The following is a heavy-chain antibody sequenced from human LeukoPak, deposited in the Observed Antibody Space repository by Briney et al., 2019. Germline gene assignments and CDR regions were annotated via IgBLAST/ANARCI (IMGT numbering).Heavy chain of an antibody. Sequence: SETLSLTCAVYGGSFSGYYWSWIRQPPGKGLEWIGYIYYSGSTYYNPSLKSRVTISVDTSKNQFTLKLSSVTAADTAVYYCARDTRGDSFDYWGQGTLVTVSS. CDR3: ARDTRGDSFDY. D-gene: IGHD3-16*01. CDR2: IYYSGST. CDR1: GGSFSGYY. J-gene: IGHJ4*02. V-gene: IGHV4-30-4*01.